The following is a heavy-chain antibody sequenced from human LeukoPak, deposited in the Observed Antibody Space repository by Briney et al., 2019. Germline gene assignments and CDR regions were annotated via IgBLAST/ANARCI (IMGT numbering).Heavy chain of an antibody. Sequence: GGSLRISCAASGFTFSSYWMHWVRQAPGKGLVWVSRINSDGGSTSYADSVKGRFTISRDNAKNTLYLQMNSLRAEDTAVYYCGRDFWSGYQGGYDYWGQGTLVTVSS. J-gene: IGHJ4*02. CDR1: GFTFSSYW. V-gene: IGHV3-74*01. CDR3: GRDFWSGYQGGYDY. CDR2: INSDGGST. D-gene: IGHD3-3*01.